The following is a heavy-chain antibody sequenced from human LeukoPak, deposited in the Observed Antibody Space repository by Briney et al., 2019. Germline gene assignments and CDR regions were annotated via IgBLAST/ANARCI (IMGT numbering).Heavy chain of an antibody. Sequence: ASVKVSCKASGYTFMNYGISWVRQAPGQGLEWMGIINPSSGSTTYAQKFQGRVTMTRDTSTSTVYMELSSLRSEDTAVYYCARDRGAEDAFDIWGQGTMVTVSS. J-gene: IGHJ3*02. CDR3: ARDRGAEDAFDI. D-gene: IGHD3-10*01. CDR2: INPSSGST. CDR1: GYTFMNYG. V-gene: IGHV1-46*01.